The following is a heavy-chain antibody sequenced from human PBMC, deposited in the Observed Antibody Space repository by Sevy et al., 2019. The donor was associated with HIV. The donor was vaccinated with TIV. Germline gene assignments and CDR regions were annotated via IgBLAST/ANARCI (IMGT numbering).Heavy chain of an antibody. Sequence: ASVKVSCKASGYTFTSYGISWVRQAPGQGLEWMGWISAYNGNTNYAQKLQGRVTMTTDTSTSTAYMERRSLRSDDTAVYYCARTRTRRPSIAVAGLGGFDYWGQGTLVTVSS. J-gene: IGHJ4*02. CDR3: ARTRTRRPSIAVAGLGGFDY. CDR1: GYTFTSYG. CDR2: ISAYNGNT. D-gene: IGHD6-19*01. V-gene: IGHV1-18*01.